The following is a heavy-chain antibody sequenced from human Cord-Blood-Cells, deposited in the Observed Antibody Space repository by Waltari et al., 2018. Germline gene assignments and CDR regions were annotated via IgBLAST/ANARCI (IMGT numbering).Heavy chain of an antibody. CDR2: IYYSGST. D-gene: IGHD3-10*01. CDR3: ARDSYGSGSYYYYYYGMDV. Sequence: QVQLQESGPGLVKPSETLSLTCTVSGGPISSYYWSWIRQPPGKGVEWIGYIYYSGSTNYNPSLKSRVTISVDTSKNQFSLKLSSVTAADTAVYYCARDSYGSGSYYYYYYGMDVWGQGTTVTVSS. J-gene: IGHJ6*02. V-gene: IGHV4-59*01. CDR1: GGPISSYY.